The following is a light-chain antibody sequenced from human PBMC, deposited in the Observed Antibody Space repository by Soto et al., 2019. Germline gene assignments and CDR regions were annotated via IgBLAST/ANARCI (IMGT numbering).Light chain of an antibody. CDR2: YTS. Sequence: VLTQSPATLSSSPGETATLSCRASQYVGTRLAWYQHKPGQAPRLLIYYTSNRATGIPARFSGSGSGTDFTLTINSLAPEDFAIYYCHQRQSWPRTFGQGTKVDIK. V-gene: IGKV3-11*01. CDR1: QYVGTR. J-gene: IGKJ1*01. CDR3: HQRQSWPRT.